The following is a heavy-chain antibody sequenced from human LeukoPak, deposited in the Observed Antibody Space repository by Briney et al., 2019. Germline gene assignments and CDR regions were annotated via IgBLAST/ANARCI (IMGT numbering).Heavy chain of an antibody. CDR1: GFTFSSYG. V-gene: IGHV3-30*18. D-gene: IGHD6-13*01. J-gene: IGHJ6*02. CDR3: AKDRVWQQLVHVYYYYYGMDV. CDR2: ISYDGSNK. Sequence: PGGSLRLSCAASGFTFSSYGMHWVRQAPGKGLEWVAVISYDGSNKYYADSVEGRFTISRDNSKNTLYLQMNSLRAEDTAVYYCAKDRVWQQLVHVYYYYYGMDVWGQGTTVTVSS.